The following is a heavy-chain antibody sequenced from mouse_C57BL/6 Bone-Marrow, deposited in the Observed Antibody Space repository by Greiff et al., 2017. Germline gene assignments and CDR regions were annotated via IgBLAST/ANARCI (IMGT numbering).Heavy chain of an antibody. CDR1: GYTFTSYW. CDR2: IDPSDSYT. D-gene: IGHD1-1*01. J-gene: IGHJ2*01. V-gene: IGHV1-50*01. CDR3: AIEGYPYYY. Sequence: QVQLQQPGAELVKPGASVKLSCKASGYTFTSYWMQWVKQRPGQGLEWIGEIDPSDSYTNYNQKFKGKATLTVDTSSSTAYMQLSSLTSEDSAVYYYAIEGYPYYYWGQGTTLTVSS.